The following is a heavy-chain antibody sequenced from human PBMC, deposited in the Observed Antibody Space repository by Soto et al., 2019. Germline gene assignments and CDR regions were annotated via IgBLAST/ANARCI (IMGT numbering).Heavy chain of an antibody. CDR3: ARVSYDSSGYLVGVDY. V-gene: IGHV1-18*01. D-gene: IGHD3-22*01. CDR2: ISAYNANT. Sequence: QVQLVQSGAEVKKPGASVKVSCKASGYTFTSYGISWVRQAPGQGLEWMGWISAYNANTNYAQNLQGRVTMTTDTSTSTAYMDLRSLRSDDTAVYYCARVSYDSSGYLVGVDYWGQGTLVTVSS. CDR1: GYTFTSYG. J-gene: IGHJ4*02.